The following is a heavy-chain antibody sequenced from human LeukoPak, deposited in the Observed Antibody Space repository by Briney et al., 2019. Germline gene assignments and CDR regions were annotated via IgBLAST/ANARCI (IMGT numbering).Heavy chain of an antibody. D-gene: IGHD3-10*01. Sequence: ASVKVSCKTSGYTFTGYYMNWVRQAPGQGLEWMGWINPNSGGIHYAQTFQGRVSMTRDTAINTAYMELSSLRSDDTAVYYCAKGLDASETIGMDVWGQGSTVTVSS. CDR3: AKGLDASETIGMDV. CDR2: INPNSGGI. J-gene: IGHJ6*02. V-gene: IGHV1-2*02. CDR1: GYTFTGYY.